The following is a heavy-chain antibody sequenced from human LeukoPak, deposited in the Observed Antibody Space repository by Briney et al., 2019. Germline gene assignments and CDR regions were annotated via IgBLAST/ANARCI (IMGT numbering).Heavy chain of an antibody. D-gene: IGHD6-19*01. J-gene: IGHJ4*02. Sequence: PGGSLRLSCAASRFTFSNYWMNWFRQAPGKGLEWVANINQDGSEKNYVDSVKGRFTISRDNAENSLYLEMNSLRAEDTAVYYCAREIVSAVAGNFDYWGQGTLVTVSS. CDR3: AREIVSAVAGNFDY. CDR1: RFTFSNYW. CDR2: INQDGSEK. V-gene: IGHV3-7*01.